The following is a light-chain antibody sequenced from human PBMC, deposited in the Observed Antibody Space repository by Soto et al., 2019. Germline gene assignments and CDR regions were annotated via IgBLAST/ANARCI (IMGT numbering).Light chain of an antibody. Sequence: QSALTQPASVSGSPGQSITISCTGTSSDVGAYDYVSWYQQHPGKAPKLMIFDVSNRPSGVSYRFSGSKSGNTASLTISGLQAEYEADYYCSSYATSTTLFGGGTKVTVL. J-gene: IGLJ2*01. CDR1: SSDVGAYDY. CDR3: SSYATSTTL. V-gene: IGLV2-14*03. CDR2: DVS.